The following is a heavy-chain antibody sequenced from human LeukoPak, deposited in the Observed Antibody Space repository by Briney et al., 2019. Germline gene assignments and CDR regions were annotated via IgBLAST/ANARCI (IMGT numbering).Heavy chain of an antibody. J-gene: IGHJ5*02. Sequence: SETLSLTCTVSGGSISSYYWSWIRQPPGKGLEWIGEINHSGSTNYNPSLKSRVTISVDTSKNQFSLKLSSVTAADTAVYYCARGYDSLWFDPWGQGTLVTVSS. V-gene: IGHV4-34*01. CDR2: INHSGST. D-gene: IGHD3-22*01. CDR3: ARGYDSLWFDP. CDR1: GGSISSYY.